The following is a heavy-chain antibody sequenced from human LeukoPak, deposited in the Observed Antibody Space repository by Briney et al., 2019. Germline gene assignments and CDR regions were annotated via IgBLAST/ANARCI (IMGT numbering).Heavy chain of an antibody. V-gene: IGHV3-23*01. J-gene: IGHJ4*02. CDR3: AKTYRSGWFGDY. D-gene: IGHD6-19*01. CDR2: ISGSGGST. CDR1: GFTFSNYA. Sequence: GGSLRLSCAASGFTFSNYAMSGAGQAPGKGLEWVSTISGSGGSTYYADSVKGRFTISRDNSKNTLYLQMNSLRAEDTAVYYCAKTYRSGWFGDYWGQGTLVTVSS.